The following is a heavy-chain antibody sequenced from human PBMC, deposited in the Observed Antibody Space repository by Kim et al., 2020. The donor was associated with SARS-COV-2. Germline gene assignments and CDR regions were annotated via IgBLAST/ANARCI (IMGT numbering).Heavy chain of an antibody. V-gene: IGHV2-70*11. D-gene: IGHD3-22*01. J-gene: IGHJ4*02. Sequence: SGPTLVNPTQTLTLTCTFSGFSLSTSGMCVSWIRQPPGKALEWLARIDWDDDKYYSTSLKTRLTISKDTSKNQVVLTMTNMDPVDTATYYCARTFYYYDSSASKHYFDYWGQGTLVAVSS. CDR2: IDWDDDK. CDR1: GFSLSTSGMC. CDR3: ARTFYYYDSSASKHYFDY.